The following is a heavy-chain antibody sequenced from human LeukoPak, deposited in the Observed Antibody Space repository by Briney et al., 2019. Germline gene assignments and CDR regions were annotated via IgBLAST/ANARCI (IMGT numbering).Heavy chain of an antibody. D-gene: IGHD3-9*01. CDR1: GGSISIGGYY. J-gene: IGHJ4*02. V-gene: IGHV4-31*03. CDR3: ARVGRYFDWFYDY. CDR2: IYYSGST. Sequence: SQTLSLTCTVSGGSISIGGYYWSWIRQHPGKGLEWIGYIYYSGSTYYNPSLKSRVTISVDTSKNQFSLKLSSVTAADTAVYYCARVGRYFDWFYDYWGQGTLVTVSS.